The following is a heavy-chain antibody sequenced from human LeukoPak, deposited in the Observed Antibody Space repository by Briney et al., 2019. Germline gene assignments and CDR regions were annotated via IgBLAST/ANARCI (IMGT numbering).Heavy chain of an antibody. CDR3: ARLVGCGSTNCYSPDNWFDP. Sequence: ASVKVSCKASGYPFTSYDINWVRQATGQGLEWMGWINPNSGSTDSAQKFQGRVTMTANTSISTAYMELNNLRSEDTAVYYCARLVGCGSTNCYSPDNWFDPWGQGTLVTVS. V-gene: IGHV1-8*02. CDR1: GYPFTSYD. CDR2: INPNSGST. J-gene: IGHJ5*02. D-gene: IGHD2-2*01.